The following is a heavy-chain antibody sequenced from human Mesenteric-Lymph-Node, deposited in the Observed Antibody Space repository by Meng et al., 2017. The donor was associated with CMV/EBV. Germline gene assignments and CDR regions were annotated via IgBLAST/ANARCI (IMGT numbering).Heavy chain of an antibody. CDR2: ISSSSSYI. CDR3: ARGLYCSSTSSYPDAFDI. Sequence: GESLKISCAASGFTFSSYSMNWVRQAPGKGLEWVSSISSSSSYIYYADSVKGRFTISRDNAKNSLYLQMNSLRAEDTAVYFCARGLYCSSTSSYPDAFDIWGQGTMVTV. CDR1: GFTFSSYS. D-gene: IGHD2-2*01. J-gene: IGHJ3*02. V-gene: IGHV3-21*01.